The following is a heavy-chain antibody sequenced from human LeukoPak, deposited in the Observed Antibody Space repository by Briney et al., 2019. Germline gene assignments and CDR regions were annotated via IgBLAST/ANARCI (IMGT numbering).Heavy chain of an antibody. CDR1: GDSISSGDYY. D-gene: IGHD6-19*01. V-gene: IGHV4-61*02. J-gene: IGHJ4*02. CDR3: ARGGYSSGWYDY. CDR2: ISSSGST. Sequence: PSQTLSLTCTVSGDSISSGDYYWSWIRQPAGKGLEWIGRISSSGSTNCNPSLKSRVTISVDTSKNQFSLKLSSVTAADTAVYYCARGGYSSGWYDYWGQGTLVTVSS.